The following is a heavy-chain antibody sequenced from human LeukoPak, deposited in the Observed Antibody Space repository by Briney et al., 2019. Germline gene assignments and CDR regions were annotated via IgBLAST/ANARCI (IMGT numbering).Heavy chain of an antibody. V-gene: IGHV3-23*01. Sequence: TGGSLRLSCAASGFTFSSYAMSWVRQAPGKGLEWVSGISGSGDYTYYADSVKGRFTISRDNSKNTLYLQMNSLRAEDTALYYCAKGRDVHSGTQRYDYWGRGTLVTVSS. D-gene: IGHD3-10*01. CDR3: AKGRDVHSGTQRYDY. CDR1: GFTFSSYA. CDR2: ISGSGDYT. J-gene: IGHJ4*02.